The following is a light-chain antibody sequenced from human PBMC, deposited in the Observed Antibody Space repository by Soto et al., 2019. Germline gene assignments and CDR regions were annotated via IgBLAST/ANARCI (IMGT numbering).Light chain of an antibody. J-gene: IGLJ1*01. CDR1: SSSVGGYNY. CDR2: DVT. CDR3: SSYTTISTYV. Sequence: QSVLTQPASVSGSPGQSIAISCTGTSSSVGGYNYVSWYQQHPDKAPKLILYDVTNRPSGVSNRFSGSKSGNTASLTISGLQAEDEADYYCSSYTTISTYVFGTGTKVTVL. V-gene: IGLV2-14*01.